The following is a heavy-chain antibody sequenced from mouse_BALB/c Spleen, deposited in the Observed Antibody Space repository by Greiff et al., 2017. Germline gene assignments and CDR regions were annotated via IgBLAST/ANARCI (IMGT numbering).Heavy chain of an antibody. CDR2: IWAGGST. J-gene: IGHJ3*01. Sequence: VNLVESGPGLVAPSQSLSITCTVSGFSLTSYGVHWVRQPPGKGLEWLGVIWAGGSTNYNSALMSRLSISKDNSKSQVFLKMNSLQTDDTAMYYCARDGYGNPLAYWGQGTLVTVSA. D-gene: IGHD2-10*02. CDR3: ARDGYGNPLAY. CDR1: GFSLTSYG. V-gene: IGHV2-9*02.